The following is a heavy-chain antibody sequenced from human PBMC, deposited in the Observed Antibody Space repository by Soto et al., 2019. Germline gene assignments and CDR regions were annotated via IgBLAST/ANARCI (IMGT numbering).Heavy chain of an antibody. CDR3: ARAQGFWSGYRPDIVDWYFDL. Sequence: QVQLVQSGAEVKKPGSSVKVSCKASGGTFSSYAISWVRQAPGQGLEWMGGIIPIFGTANYAQKFQGRVTITADESTSTAYMELSSLRSEDTAVYYCARAQGFWSGYRPDIVDWYFDLWGRGTLVTVSS. D-gene: IGHD3-3*01. CDR1: GGTFSSYA. J-gene: IGHJ2*01. V-gene: IGHV1-69*01. CDR2: IIPIFGTA.